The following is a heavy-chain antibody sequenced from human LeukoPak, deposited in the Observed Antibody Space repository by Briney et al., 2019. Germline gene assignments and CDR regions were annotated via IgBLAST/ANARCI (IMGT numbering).Heavy chain of an antibody. CDR1: GFTFSSYA. CDR2: ISGSGGST. D-gene: IGHD3-10*01. CDR3: AKGLKSYGSGSYYPSGYYYGMDV. J-gene: IGHJ6*02. V-gene: IGHV3-23*01. Sequence: GGSLRLSCAASGFTFSSYAMSWVRQAPGKGLEWVSAISGSGGSTYYADSVKGRFTISRDNSKNTLYLQMNSLRAEDTAVYYCAKGLKSYGSGSYYPSGYYYGMDVWGQGTTVTVSS.